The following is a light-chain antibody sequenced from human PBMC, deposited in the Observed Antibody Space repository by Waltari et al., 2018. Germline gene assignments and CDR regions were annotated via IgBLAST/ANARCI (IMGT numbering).Light chain of an antibody. CDR3: QQYYSTPRT. V-gene: IGKV4-1*01. Sequence: DIVMTQSPDSLAVSLGERATINCKSSQSVLYSSNNKNYLAWYQQKPGQPPKLLIYWASTRESGVPDRFSGSGPGTDFTLTISSLQAEDVAVYYCQQYYSTPRTFGPGTKVDIK. CDR1: QSVLYSSNNKNY. J-gene: IGKJ3*01. CDR2: WAS.